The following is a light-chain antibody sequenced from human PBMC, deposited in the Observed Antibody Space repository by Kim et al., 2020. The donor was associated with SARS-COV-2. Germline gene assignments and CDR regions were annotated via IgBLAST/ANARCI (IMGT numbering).Light chain of an antibody. J-gene: IGKJ5*01. CDR3: QQYNSWPPIT. CDR2: DTS. V-gene: IGKV3-15*01. CDR1: HRVSSH. Sequence: SPGERATLTSRARHRVSSHLGWYQQKPGQAPRLLIYDTSTRATGVPARFSGSGSGTEFTLTISSLQSEDFAVYYCQQYNSWPPITFGQGTRLEIK.